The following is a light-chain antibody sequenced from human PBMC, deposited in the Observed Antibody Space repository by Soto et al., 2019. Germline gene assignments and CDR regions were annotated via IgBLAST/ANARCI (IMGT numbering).Light chain of an antibody. V-gene: IGKV3-15*01. CDR2: GAS. CDR1: QSVSRK. Sequence: EIVMTQSPATLSVSPGERATLSCRASQSVSRKLAWYQQTRGQAPRLLIYGASTRATGIPARFGGSGSGTEFTLTINSLQSEDFAVYYCQQYNNWPRTFGQGTKVDIK. J-gene: IGKJ1*01. CDR3: QQYNNWPRT.